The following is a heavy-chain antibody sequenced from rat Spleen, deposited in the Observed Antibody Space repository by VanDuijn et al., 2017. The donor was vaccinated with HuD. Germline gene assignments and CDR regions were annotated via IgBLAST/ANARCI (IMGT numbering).Heavy chain of an antibody. CDR3: ARDSGDYYSGYFDY. CDR2: ISYEGSST. D-gene: IGHD1-1*01. J-gene: IGHJ2*01. Sequence: EVQLVESGGGLVQPGRSLKLSCAASGFTFSDYYMAWVRQAPKKGLEWVASISYEGSSTYDGDSVKGRFTISRDNAKSTLYLQMNSLRSEDTATYYCARDSGDYYSGYFDYWGQGVMVTVSS. V-gene: IGHV5-22*01. CDR1: GFTFSDYY.